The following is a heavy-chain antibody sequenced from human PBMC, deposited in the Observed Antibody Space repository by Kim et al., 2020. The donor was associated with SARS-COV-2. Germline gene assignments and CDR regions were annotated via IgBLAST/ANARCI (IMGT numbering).Heavy chain of an antibody. CDR1: GGSVRSGISY. CDR3: ARGGASVGYDILTGYYDN. Sequence: SETLSLTCTVFGGSVRSGISYWSWIRRPPGKGLEWIGFVYDNENTNYNPSLKSRVTISVYTSRNQFSLKLRSVTAADTAVYYCARGGASVGYDILTGYYDNWGQGTLVTVSS. CDR2: VYDNENT. V-gene: IGHV4-61*01. D-gene: IGHD3-9*01. J-gene: IGHJ4*02.